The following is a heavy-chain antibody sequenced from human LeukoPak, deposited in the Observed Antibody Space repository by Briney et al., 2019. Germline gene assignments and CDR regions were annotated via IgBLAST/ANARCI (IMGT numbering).Heavy chain of an antibody. J-gene: IGHJ6*02. Sequence: SVKVSCKASGGTFSSYAISWVRQAPGQGLEWMGRIIPILGIANYAQKFQGGVTITADKSTSTAYMELSSLRSEDTAVYYCARRKVAGSHYYYYYGMDVWGQGTTVTVSS. CDR2: IIPILGIA. D-gene: IGHD6-19*01. CDR1: GGTFSSYA. CDR3: ARRKVAGSHYYYYYGMDV. V-gene: IGHV1-69*04.